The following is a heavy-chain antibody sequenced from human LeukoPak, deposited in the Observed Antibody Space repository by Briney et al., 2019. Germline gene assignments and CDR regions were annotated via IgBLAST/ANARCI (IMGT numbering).Heavy chain of an antibody. CDR3: ARGGDYHPYDY. CDR1: GGSISSYY. V-gene: IGHV4-4*07. J-gene: IGHJ4*02. CDR2: IYTSGST. Sequence: SETLSLTCSVSGGSISSYYWSWIRQPAEKGLEWIGRIYTSGSTNYNPSLKSRVTMSLDTSKNQFSLKLSSVTAADTAVYYCARGGDYHPYDYWGQGTLVTVSS. D-gene: IGHD4-17*01.